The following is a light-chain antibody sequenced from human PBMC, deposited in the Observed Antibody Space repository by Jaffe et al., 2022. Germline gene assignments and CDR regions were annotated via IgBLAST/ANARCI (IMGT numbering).Light chain of an antibody. J-gene: IGLJ1*01. CDR2: EVN. V-gene: IGLV2-8*01. CDR3: SSYAGSYTYV. CDR1: SSDVGGYNY. Sequence: QSALTQPPSASGSPGQSVTISCTGTSSDVGGYNYVSWYQQHPGKAPTLLIYEVNKRPSGVPDRFSGSKSGNTASLTVSGLQAEDEADYYCSSYAGSYTYVFATGTKVSV.